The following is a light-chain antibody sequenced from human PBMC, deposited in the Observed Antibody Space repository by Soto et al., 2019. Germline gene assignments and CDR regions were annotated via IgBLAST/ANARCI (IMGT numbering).Light chain of an antibody. CDR3: QQYGGSPPMYT. CDR1: QNVRSKH. V-gene: IGKV3-20*01. CDR2: GAS. Sequence: DMVLTPSPGTLSSSPGERVTLSCRASQNVRSKHLARYQQKFGQAPRLLIYGASSRAAGIPDRFSGSGSGTDFSLTISRLEPEDFAVYYCQQYGGSPPMYTFGQGTKVDIK. J-gene: IGKJ2*01.